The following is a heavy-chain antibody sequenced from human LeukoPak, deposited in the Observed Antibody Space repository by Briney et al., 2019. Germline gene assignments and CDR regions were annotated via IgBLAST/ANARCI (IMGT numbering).Heavy chain of an antibody. V-gene: IGHV3-48*01. CDR2: ISSSSGTI. CDR1: GFTFSSYS. J-gene: IGHJ6*02. CDR3: AKGSGPFRLWDGMDV. D-gene: IGHD2-15*01. Sequence: GGSLRLSCAASGFTFSSYSMNWVRQAPGKGLEWVSYISSSSGTIYYADSVKGRFTISRDNAKNSLYLQMNSLRAEDTAVYYCAKGSGPFRLWDGMDVWGQGTTVTVSS.